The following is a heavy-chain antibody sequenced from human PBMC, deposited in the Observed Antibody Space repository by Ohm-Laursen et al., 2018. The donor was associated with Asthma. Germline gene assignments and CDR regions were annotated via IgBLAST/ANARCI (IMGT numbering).Heavy chain of an antibody. D-gene: IGHD3-16*02. V-gene: IGHV1-3*04. J-gene: IGHJ3*02. CDR3: ASIVAYRGFEPFDI. Sequence: GASVTVSCKASGYTFTQYSLHWLRQAPGQGLEWLGFITTGNHYARYSEKFQGRVTFTSDTSATSVYMDLSSLTSEDTALYFCASIVAYRGFEPFDIWGQGTLVTVSS. CDR1: GYTFTQYS. CDR2: ITTGNHYA.